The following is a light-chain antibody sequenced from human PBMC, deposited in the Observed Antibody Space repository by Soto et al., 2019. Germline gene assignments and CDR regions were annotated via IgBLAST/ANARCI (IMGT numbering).Light chain of an antibody. J-gene: IGLJ2*01. CDR2: EVS. CDR3: SSYRDSSTRVL. CDR1: SSDIGIFNR. V-gene: IGLV2-18*02. Sequence: QSALTQPPSVSGSPGQSVTLSCTGTSSDIGIFNRVSWYQQPPGTAPKLMIYEVSNRPSGVPDRFSGSKSGNTASLTISWRQAEDEADYNCSSYRDSSTRVLFSGGTKLTVL.